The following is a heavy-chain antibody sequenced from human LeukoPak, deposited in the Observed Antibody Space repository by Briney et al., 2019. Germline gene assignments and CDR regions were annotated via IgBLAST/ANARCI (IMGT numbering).Heavy chain of an antibody. CDR3: ARAVGFDNGMDV. J-gene: IGHJ6*02. CDR2: TYYRSKWYT. Sequence: SQTLSLTCAISGDSVSSNRAAWNWIRQSPSRGLEWLGRTYYRSKWYTEYTLSVKSQISIKPDTSKNQFSLQLNSVTPEDTAAYYCARAVGFDNGMDVWGQGTTVTVSS. V-gene: IGHV6-1*01. CDR1: GDSVSSNRAA. D-gene: IGHD2-15*01.